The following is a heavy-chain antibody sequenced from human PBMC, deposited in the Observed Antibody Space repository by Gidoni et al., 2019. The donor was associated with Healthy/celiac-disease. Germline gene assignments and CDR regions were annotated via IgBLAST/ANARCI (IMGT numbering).Heavy chain of an antibody. J-gene: IGHJ4*02. V-gene: IGHV1-3*01. CDR2: INAGNGNT. Sequence: QVQLVQSGAEVKKPGASVKGSCKASGYNVTSYAMHWVRQAPGQRLEWMGWINAGNGNTKYSQKFQGRVTITRDTSASTAYMELSSLRSEDTAVYYCAAGLLWFGEGFFDFWGQGTLVTVSS. CDR3: AAGLLWFGEGFFDF. D-gene: IGHD3-10*01. CDR1: GYNVTSYA.